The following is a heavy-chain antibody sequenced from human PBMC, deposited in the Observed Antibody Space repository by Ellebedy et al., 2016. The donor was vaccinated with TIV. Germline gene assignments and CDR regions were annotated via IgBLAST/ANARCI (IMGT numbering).Heavy chain of an antibody. CDR3: ARVAPRYGHSHYG. Sequence: SETLSLTXTVSGGSISSGGYYWSWIRQHPGKGLEWIGYIYYSGSTYYNPSLKSRVTISVDTSKNQFSLKLSSVTAADTAVYYCARVAPRYGHSHYGWGQGTTVTVSS. J-gene: IGHJ6*02. CDR1: GGSISSGGYY. CDR2: IYYSGST. D-gene: IGHD6-13*01. V-gene: IGHV4-31*03.